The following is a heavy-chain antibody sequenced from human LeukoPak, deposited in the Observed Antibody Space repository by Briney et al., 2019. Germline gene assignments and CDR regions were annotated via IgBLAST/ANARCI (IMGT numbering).Heavy chain of an antibody. CDR2: IYTSGST. CDR1: GGSISSGSYY. J-gene: IGHJ4*02. CDR3: ARDDGDFHFDY. V-gene: IGHV4-61*02. Sequence: SETLSLTCTVSGGSISSGSYYWSWIRQPAGKGLEWIGRIYTSGSTNYNPSLKSRVTISVDTSKNQFSLKLSSVTAADTAVYYCARDDGDFHFDYWGQGTLVTVSS. D-gene: IGHD4-17*01.